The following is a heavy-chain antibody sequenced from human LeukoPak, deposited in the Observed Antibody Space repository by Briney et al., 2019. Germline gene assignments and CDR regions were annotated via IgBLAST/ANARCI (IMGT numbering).Heavy chain of an antibody. CDR2: ISYDGSNK. CDR1: GFTFSSYG. J-gene: IGHJ5*02. CDR3: AKVLSEGYTYGT. D-gene: IGHD5-18*01. Sequence: PGGSLRLSCAASGFTFSSYGMHWVRQAPGKGLEWVAVISYDGSNKYYADSVRGRFTISRDNSKNTLYLQMNSLRAEDTAVYYCAKVLSEGYTYGTWGQGTLVTVSS. V-gene: IGHV3-30*18.